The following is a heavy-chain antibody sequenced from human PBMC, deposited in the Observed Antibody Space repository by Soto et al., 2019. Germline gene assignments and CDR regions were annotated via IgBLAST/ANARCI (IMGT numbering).Heavy chain of an antibody. J-gene: IGHJ4*01. CDR3: ARSGYGSSDFDH. CDR2: IYYRGNT. D-gene: IGHD6-13*01. CDR1: HGSVSSDPFY. Sequence: SETLSLTCTVSHGSVSSDPFYWTWNRQHPGKGLEWIGYIYYRGNTYSRPSLKSRVSISIDTSQNQFSLRLNSVTAADTAVYYCARSGYGSSDFDHWGQGTLVTVSS. V-gene: IGHV4-31*03.